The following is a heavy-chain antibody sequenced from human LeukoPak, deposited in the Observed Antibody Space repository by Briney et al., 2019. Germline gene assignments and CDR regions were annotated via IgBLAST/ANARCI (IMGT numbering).Heavy chain of an antibody. CDR2: IIPIFGTA. CDR1: GGTFSSYA. J-gene: IGHJ1*01. Sequence: SVKVSCKASGGTFSSYAISWVRQAPGQGLEWMGGIIPIFGTANYAQKFQGRVTITTDESTSPAYMELSSLRSEDTAVYYCARDLEMATQGDQHWGQGTLVTVSS. CDR3: ARDLEMATQGDQH. D-gene: IGHD5-24*01. V-gene: IGHV1-69*05.